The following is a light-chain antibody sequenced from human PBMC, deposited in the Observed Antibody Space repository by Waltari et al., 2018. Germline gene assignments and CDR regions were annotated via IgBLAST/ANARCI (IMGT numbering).Light chain of an antibody. CDR1: SSNIGSNP. CDR2: RNN. CDR3: AAWDDSLEEV. J-gene: IGLJ2*01. Sequence: QSVLTQPPSASGTPGQRVTISCSGSSSNIGSNPVYWYQQLPGMAPTLLIYRNNQRPSWVPDRFSGSKSGTSAALAISGLRSEDEAHYYCAAWDDSLEEVFGGGTKLTVL. V-gene: IGLV1-47*01.